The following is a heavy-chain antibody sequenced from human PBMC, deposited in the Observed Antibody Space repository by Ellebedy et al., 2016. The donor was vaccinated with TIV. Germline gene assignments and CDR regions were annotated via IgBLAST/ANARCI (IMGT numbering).Heavy chain of an antibody. CDR3: Y. Sequence: GGSLRLSCAASGFPFSSYAMSWVRQPPGKGLEWVSSISDSGGNTYYADSVRGRFTFSRDNSKNTLYLQMNSLRAEDTAVYYCYWGQGTLVTVSS. CDR1: GFPFSSYA. CDR2: ISDSGGNT. J-gene: IGHJ4*02. V-gene: IGHV3-23*01.